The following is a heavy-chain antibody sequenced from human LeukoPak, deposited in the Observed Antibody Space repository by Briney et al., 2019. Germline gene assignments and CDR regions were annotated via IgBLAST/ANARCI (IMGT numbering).Heavy chain of an antibody. CDR3: ATGGPTLMVRGAPADAFDI. V-gene: IGHV1-24*01. J-gene: IGHJ3*02. CDR2: FDPEDGET. CDR1: GYTLTELS. Sequence: VASVKVSCKVSGYTLTELSMHWVRQAPGKGLEWMGGFDPEDGETIYAQKFQGRVTMTEDTSTDTAYMELSSLRSEDTAVYYCATGGPTLMVRGAPADAFDIWGQGTMVTVSS. D-gene: IGHD3-10*01.